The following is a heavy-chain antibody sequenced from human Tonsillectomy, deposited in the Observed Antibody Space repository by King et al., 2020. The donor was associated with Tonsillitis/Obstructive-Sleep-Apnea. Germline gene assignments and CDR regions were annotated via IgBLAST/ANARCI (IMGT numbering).Heavy chain of an antibody. CDR3: AGYEETPAVSYYYYYMDV. V-gene: IGHV7-4-1*02. CDR1: GYTFTDYP. J-gene: IGHJ6*03. CDR2: INTNTGNP. D-gene: IGHD2-2*01. Sequence: QLVQSGSELKKPGASVKVSCKASGYTFTDYPMNWVRQAPGQGLEWMGWINTNTGNPTYGQGFTGRFVFSLDTSVNTAYLQISSLKAEDTAVYYCAGYEETPAVSYYYYYMDVWGKGTTVTVSS.